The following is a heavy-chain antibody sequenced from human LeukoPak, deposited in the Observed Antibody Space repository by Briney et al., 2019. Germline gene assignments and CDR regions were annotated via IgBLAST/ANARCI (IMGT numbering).Heavy chain of an antibody. V-gene: IGHV3-74*01. CDR2: INSDGSST. J-gene: IGHJ4*02. D-gene: IGHD6-13*01. Sequence: GGALRLSCAASGFTFSSYWMHWVRRAPGKGRVGVSRINSDGSSTIYADSVKGRFTISRDNAKNTLYLQMNSLRAEDTAVYYCARVIAAAGGWGQGTLVTVSS. CDR3: ARVIAAAGG. CDR1: GFTFSSYW.